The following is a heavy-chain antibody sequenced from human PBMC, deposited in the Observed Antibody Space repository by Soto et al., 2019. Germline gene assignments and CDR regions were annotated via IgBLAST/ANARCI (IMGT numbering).Heavy chain of an antibody. D-gene: IGHD2-21*01. V-gene: IGHV3-23*01. CDR2: MTGSGATI. CDR3: AKDAVYNDGLWLMDS. CDR1: GFTISTFA. Sequence: GGSLRLSCAASGFTISTFAMTWVRQAPGKGLESGCGMTGSGATIHYADSVRGRFTISKDNSKNVLFLQMDYLRDEDTAIYYCAKDAVYNDGLWLMDSWGQGTLVTVSS. J-gene: IGHJ4*02.